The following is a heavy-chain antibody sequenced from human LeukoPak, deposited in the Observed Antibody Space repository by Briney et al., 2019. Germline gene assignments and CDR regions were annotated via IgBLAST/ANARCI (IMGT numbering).Heavy chain of an antibody. J-gene: IGHJ4*01. CDR1: GGTFSSYA. CDR2: IIPIFGIA. D-gene: IGHD2-8*01. V-gene: IGHV1-69*04. CDR3: ASPTQGYCTNGVCSETDY. Sequence: ASVKVSCKASGGTFSSYAISWVRQAPGQGLEWMGRIIPIFGIANYAQRFQGRVTITADKSTSTAYMELSSLRSEDTAVYYCASPTQGYCTNGVCSETDYWGQEPWSPSPQ.